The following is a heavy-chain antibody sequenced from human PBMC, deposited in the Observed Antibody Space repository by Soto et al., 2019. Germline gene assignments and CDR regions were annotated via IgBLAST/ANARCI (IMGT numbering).Heavy chain of an antibody. V-gene: IGHV1-69*01. D-gene: IGHD2-2*01. CDR3: ARSQGSSTSLEIYYYYYYGMEV. CDR2: NIPISGTA. Sequence: QVQLVQSGAEVKKPGSSVKVSCKASGGTFSSYAISWVRQAPGQGLEWMGGNIPISGTAHYAQKFQGRVTINADESTSTADMELSSLRSEDTAVYYWARSQGSSTSLEIYYYYYYGMEVWGQGTTVTVSS. J-gene: IGHJ6*02. CDR1: GGTFSSYA.